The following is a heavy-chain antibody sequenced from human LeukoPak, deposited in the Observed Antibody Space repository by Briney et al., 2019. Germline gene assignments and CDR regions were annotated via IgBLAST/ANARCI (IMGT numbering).Heavy chain of an antibody. V-gene: IGHV4-59*04. Sequence: SETLSLTCTVSGGSISSYYWSWIRQPPGKGLEWIGNIYYSGSTYYNPSLKSRVTISVDTSKNQFSLKLSSVTAADTAVYYCARYSGGSCSFDYWGRGTLVTVSS. D-gene: IGHD2-15*01. J-gene: IGHJ4*02. CDR1: GGSISSYY. CDR2: IYYSGST. CDR3: ARYSGGSCSFDY.